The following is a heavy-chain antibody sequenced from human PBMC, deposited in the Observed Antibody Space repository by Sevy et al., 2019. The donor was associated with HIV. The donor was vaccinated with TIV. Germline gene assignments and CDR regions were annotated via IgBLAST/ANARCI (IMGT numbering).Heavy chain of an antibody. J-gene: IGHJ3*01. CDR1: GFTFSDYY. CDR2: ISSNGRYT. Sequence: GGSLRLPCGTSGFTFSDYYMTWIRQAPGKGLEWIAYISSNGRYTNYADSVKGRFTISRDNSLYLQMSSLRAEDTAVYYCARGVTMIQGVGNAFDVWGQGTKVTVSS. CDR3: ARGVTMIQGVGNAFDV. D-gene: IGHD3-10*01. V-gene: IGHV3-11*06.